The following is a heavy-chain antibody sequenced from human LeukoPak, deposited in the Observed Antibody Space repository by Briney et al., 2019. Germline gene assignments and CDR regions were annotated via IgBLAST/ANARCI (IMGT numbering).Heavy chain of an antibody. D-gene: IGHD1-26*01. CDR1: GFTFSSNA. V-gene: IGHV3-23*01. CDR3: AKDRAYSFDY. Sequence: GGSLRLSCAASGFTFSSNAMTWVRQAPGKGLEWVSVICGSGASTYYADSVKGRFTISRDNSKNTVYLQMISLRAEDTAVYYCAKDRAYSFDYWGQGTLVTVSS. CDR2: ICGSGAST. J-gene: IGHJ4*02.